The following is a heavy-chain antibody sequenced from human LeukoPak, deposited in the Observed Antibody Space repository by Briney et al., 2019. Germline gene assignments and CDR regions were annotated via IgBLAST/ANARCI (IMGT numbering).Heavy chain of an antibody. V-gene: IGHV4-39*01. J-gene: IGHJ3*01. CDR3: ARGLAFDF. CDR1: GGSITNSGCY. CDR2: IYYSGNT. Sequence: SETLSLTCTVSGGSITNSGCYWGWIRQPPGKGLEWIGSIYYSGNTYSNPSLKSRVTISVDTSKNQFSLNLSSVSAADTAMYYCARGLAFDFWGQGTMVTVSS.